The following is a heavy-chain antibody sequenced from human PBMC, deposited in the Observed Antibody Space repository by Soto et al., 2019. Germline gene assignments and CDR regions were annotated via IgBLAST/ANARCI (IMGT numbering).Heavy chain of an antibody. CDR1: GFTFSRYA. J-gene: IGHJ1*01. V-gene: IGHV3-23*01. CDR3: AKGVPGIAVAGTGYFQH. D-gene: IGHD6-19*01. CDR2: ISGSGDST. Sequence: GALRLSCAASGFTFSRYAMSLGRPAPGKWLEWVSGISGSGDSTYYADSVKGRFTISRDNSKNTLYLQMNSLRAEDTAVYYCAKGVPGIAVAGTGYFQHWGQGTLVTVS.